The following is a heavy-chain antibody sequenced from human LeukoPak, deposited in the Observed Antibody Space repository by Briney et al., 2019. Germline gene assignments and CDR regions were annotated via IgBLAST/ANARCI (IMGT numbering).Heavy chain of an antibody. CDR1: GFTFSSYA. CDR3: AKHRWLGPGSWFAP. D-gene: IGHD6-19*01. Sequence: GGSLRLSCAASGFTFSSYAMSWVRQAPGKGLEWVSAISGSGGSTYYADSVKGRFTISRDNSRNTLYLQMNSLRAEDTAVYYCAKHRWLGPGSWFAPWGQGTLVTVSS. V-gene: IGHV3-23*01. J-gene: IGHJ5*02. CDR2: ISGSGGST.